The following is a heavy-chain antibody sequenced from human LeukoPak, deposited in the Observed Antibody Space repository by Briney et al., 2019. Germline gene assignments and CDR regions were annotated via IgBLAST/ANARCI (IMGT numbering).Heavy chain of an antibody. V-gene: IGHV3-23*01. CDR1: GFTFNNYA. CDR3: AKDSTYVLLWPIAFDI. CDR2: ISGSGGNT. J-gene: IGHJ3*02. D-gene: IGHD3-10*01. Sequence: PGGSLLLSCAASGFTFNNYAMRGVRQAPGKGLGWVSAISGSGGNTYYADSVKVRFTISRDNAKNTLYLQMNTLRAEDTAVYYCAKDSTYVLLWPIAFDIWGQGTMVTVSS.